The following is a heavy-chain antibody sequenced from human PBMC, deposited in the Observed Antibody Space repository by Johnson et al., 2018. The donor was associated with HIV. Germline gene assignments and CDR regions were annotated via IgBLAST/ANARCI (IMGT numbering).Heavy chain of an antibody. V-gene: IGHV3-30*19. D-gene: IGHD2-15*01. Sequence: QVQVLESGGGVVQPGRSLRLSCAASGFTFSSYGMHWVRQAPGKGLEWVAVISYDGSNKYYADSVKGRFTISRDNSKNTLYLQMSSLRADDTAVYYCAKGQVARGPLDIWGQGTMVTVSS. J-gene: IGHJ3*02. CDR3: AKGQVARGPLDI. CDR1: GFTFSSYG. CDR2: ISYDGSNK.